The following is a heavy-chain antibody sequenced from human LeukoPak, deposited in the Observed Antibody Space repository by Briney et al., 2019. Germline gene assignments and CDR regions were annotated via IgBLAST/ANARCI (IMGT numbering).Heavy chain of an antibody. CDR1: GYTYTGYD. D-gene: IGHD6-13*01. V-gene: IGHV1-2*02. CDR3: ARGKYSSSWYREYFQH. CDR2: INPNSGGT. Sequence: ASVKVSCKASGYTYTGYDMHWVRQAPGQGVEWMGWINPNSGGTNYAQKFQGRVTMTRDTSISTAYMELSRLRSDDTAVYYCARGKYSSSWYREYFQHWGQGTLVTVSS. J-gene: IGHJ1*01.